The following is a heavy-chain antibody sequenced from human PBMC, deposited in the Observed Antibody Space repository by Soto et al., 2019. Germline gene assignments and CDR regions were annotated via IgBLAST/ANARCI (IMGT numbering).Heavy chain of an antibody. Sequence: SETLSLTCTVSGGSISSYYWSWIRQPPGKGLEWIAYINYSGSTNYNPSLKSRVTISVDTSKNQFSLKLSSVTAADTAVYYCAREFDGGVKFDPWGQGTLVTVSS. D-gene: IGHD3-9*01. CDR3: AREFDGGVKFDP. V-gene: IGHV4-59*01. CDR1: GGSISSYY. J-gene: IGHJ5*02. CDR2: INYSGST.